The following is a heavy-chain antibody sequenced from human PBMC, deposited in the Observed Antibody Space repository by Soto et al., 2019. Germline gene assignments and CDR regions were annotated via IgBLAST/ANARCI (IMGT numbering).Heavy chain of an antibody. D-gene: IGHD6-19*01. CDR2: IYSGGGT. Sequence: GGYLRLSCAASGFIFSSYWMSWVRQAPGKGLEWVSVIYSGGGTYYADSVKGRFTISRDNSKNTLYLQMNSLRAEDTAVYYCARVGYSSGWLRNWGQGTLVTVSS. V-gene: IGHV3-66*01. CDR1: GFIFSSYW. J-gene: IGHJ4*02. CDR3: ARVGYSSGWLRN.